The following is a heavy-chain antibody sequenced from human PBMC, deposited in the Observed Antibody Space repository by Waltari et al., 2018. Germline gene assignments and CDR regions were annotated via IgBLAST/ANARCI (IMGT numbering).Heavy chain of an antibody. D-gene: IGHD6-19*01. CDR3: ARDLRSGWLFDY. J-gene: IGHJ4*02. Sequence: QVQLVESGGGVVQPGRSLRPSCAASGFTFSSYAMPWVRQAPGKGLEWVAVISYDGSNKYYADFVKGRFTISRDNSKNTLYVQMNSLRAEDTAVYYCARDLRSGWLFDYWGQGTLVTVSS. CDR2: ISYDGSNK. V-gene: IGHV3-30-3*01. CDR1: GFTFSSYA.